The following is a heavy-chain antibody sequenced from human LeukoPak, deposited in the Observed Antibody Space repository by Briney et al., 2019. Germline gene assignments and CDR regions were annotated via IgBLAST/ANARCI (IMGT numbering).Heavy chain of an antibody. Sequence: ASVKVSCKASGYTFTGYYMHWARQAPGQGLEWMGWINTNSGGTNYAQKFQGRVTMTRDTSISTAYMELSRLRSDDTAVYYCARGGGNGLHYFDYWGQGTLVTVSS. CDR3: ARGGGNGLHYFDY. D-gene: IGHD4-23*01. J-gene: IGHJ4*02. CDR1: GYTFTGYY. V-gene: IGHV1-2*02. CDR2: INTNSGGT.